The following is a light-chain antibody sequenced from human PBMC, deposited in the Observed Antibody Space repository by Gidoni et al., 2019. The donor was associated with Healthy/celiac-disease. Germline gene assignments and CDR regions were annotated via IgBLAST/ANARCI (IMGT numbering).Light chain of an antibody. Sequence: DIVMTQYPDSLAVALGEMATTNCKASQSVLYSSNNKNDLASYQQQPGQPPTLLIYWASTRESGVPDRSSGSGSGTDFTLTISSLQAEDVAVYYCQQYYSTPTWTFGQXTKVEIK. V-gene: IGKV4-1*01. CDR3: QQYYSTPTWT. CDR2: WAS. CDR1: QSVLYSSNNKND. J-gene: IGKJ1*01.